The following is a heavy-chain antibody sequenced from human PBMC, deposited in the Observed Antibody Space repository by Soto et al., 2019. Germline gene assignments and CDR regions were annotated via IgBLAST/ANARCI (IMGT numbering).Heavy chain of an antibody. D-gene: IGHD5-18*01. V-gene: IGHV3-53*01. CDR3: ARVEYGYWSSH. J-gene: IGHJ4*02. Sequence: GGSLRLSCAASGFTVSSNYMSWVRQAPGKGLEWVSVIYSGGGTYYADSVKGRFTISRDNSKNTLYLQMNSLRAEDTAVYHCARVEYGYWSSHWGQGTLVTVSS. CDR1: GFTVSSNY. CDR2: IYSGGGT.